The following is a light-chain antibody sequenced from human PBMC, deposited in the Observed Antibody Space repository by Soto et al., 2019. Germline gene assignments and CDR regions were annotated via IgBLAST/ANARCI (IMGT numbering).Light chain of an antibody. CDR1: NIGSKS. V-gene: IGLV3-21*04. CDR3: QVWDSSSDHPEV. CDR2: YDS. J-gene: IGLJ2*01. Sequence: SYELTRPPSVSVAPGKTARITCGGNNIGSKSVHWYQQKPGQAPVLVIYYDSDRPSGIPERFSGSNSGNTATLTISRVEAGDEADYYCQVWDSSSDHPEVFGGGTKVTVL.